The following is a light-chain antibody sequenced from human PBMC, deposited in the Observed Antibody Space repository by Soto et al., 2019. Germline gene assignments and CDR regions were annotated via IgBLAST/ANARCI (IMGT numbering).Light chain of an antibody. CDR1: QSVSSD. CDR2: GAS. V-gene: IGKV3-15*01. Sequence: EIVMTQSPATLSVSPGERATLSCRASQSVSSDLAWYQQKPGQAPRLLIYGASTRASGTPARFSGSGSGTEFTLTISRLQSEDSAVYYCQQYDDWRWSFGQGTKVEIK. J-gene: IGKJ1*01. CDR3: QQYDDWRWS.